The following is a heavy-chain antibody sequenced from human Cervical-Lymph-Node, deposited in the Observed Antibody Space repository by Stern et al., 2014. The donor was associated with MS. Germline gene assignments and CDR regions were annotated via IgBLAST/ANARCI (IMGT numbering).Heavy chain of an antibody. D-gene: IGHD6-13*01. J-gene: IGHJ4*02. CDR3: ARDQGGIADS. Sequence: QDKLVQSGAEVKKPGSSVKVSCKASGGSFSMDSISWVRQAPGQGLEWMGGLTPIFGTSNYAQKFQGRVTTTADVSTSTAYMELTSLRSEDTAVYFCARDQGGIADSWGQGTLVIVSS. V-gene: IGHV1-69*12. CDR2: LTPIFGTS. CDR1: GGSFSMDS.